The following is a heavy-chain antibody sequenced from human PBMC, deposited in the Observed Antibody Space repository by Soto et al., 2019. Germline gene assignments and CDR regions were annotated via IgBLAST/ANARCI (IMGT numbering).Heavy chain of an antibody. D-gene: IGHD2-2*01. CDR3: ARDNCSSTSCYGYWYFDL. Sequence: VQLVQSGAEVKKPGASVKVSCKASGYTFTSYGISWVRQAPGQGLEWMGWISAYNGNTNYAQKLQGRVTMTTDPSTSTAYMELRSLRSDDTAVYYCARDNCSSTSCYGYWYFDLWGRGTLVTVSS. CDR1: GYTFTSYG. V-gene: IGHV1-18*01. CDR2: ISAYNGNT. J-gene: IGHJ2*01.